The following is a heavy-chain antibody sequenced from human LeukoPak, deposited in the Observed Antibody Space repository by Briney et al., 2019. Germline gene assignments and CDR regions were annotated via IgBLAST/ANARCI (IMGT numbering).Heavy chain of an antibody. CDR3: ARDTRNEWLHPDY. Sequence: QTGGSLRLSCAASGFTFSSYAMHWVRQAPGKGLEYVSAISSNGGSTYYANSVKGRFTISRDNSKNTLYLQMGSLRAEDMAVYYCARDTRNEWLHPDYWGQGTLVTVSS. CDR1: GFTFSSYA. J-gene: IGHJ4*02. V-gene: IGHV3-64*01. D-gene: IGHD3-3*01. CDR2: ISSNGGST.